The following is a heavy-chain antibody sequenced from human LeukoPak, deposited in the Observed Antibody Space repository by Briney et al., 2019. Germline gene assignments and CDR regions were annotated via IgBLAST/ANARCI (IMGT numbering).Heavy chain of an antibody. CDR1: GGSISSYC. CDR2: IYSSGST. V-gene: IGHV4-4*07. J-gene: IGHJ4*02. D-gene: IGHD2-2*01. Sequence: SETLSLTCTVSGGSISSYCWSWVRQPAGKGLEWIGRIYSSGSTSYNPSLKSRVTMSVDTSKNQFSLKLSSVTAADTAVYYCARGGYYCSSTSCYGEAFDYWGQGTLVTVSS. CDR3: ARGGYYCSSTSCYGEAFDY.